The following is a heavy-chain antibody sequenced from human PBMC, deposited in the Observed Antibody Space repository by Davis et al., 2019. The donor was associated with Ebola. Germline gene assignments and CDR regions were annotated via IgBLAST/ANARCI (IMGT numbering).Heavy chain of an antibody. CDR3: ARFCSSTSCYGGYYYYGMDV. Sequence: AASVKVSCKASGYTFTSYAMHWVRQAPGQRLEWMGWINAGNGNTKYSQKFQGRVTITRDTSASTAYMELSSPRSEDTAVYYCARFCSSTSCYGGYYYYGMDVWGQGTTVTVSS. CDR2: INAGNGNT. CDR1: GYTFTSYA. J-gene: IGHJ6*02. V-gene: IGHV1-3*01. D-gene: IGHD2-2*01.